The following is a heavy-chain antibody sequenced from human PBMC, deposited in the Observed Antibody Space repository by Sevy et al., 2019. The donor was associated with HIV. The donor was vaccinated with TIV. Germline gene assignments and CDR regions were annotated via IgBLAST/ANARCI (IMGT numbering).Heavy chain of an antibody. CDR1: GFSFSTSGVG. CDR3: AHKRSKGITITEFDF. J-gene: IGHJ4*02. V-gene: IGHV2-5*02. D-gene: IGHD3-9*01. Sequence: SGPTLVNPTQTLTLTCTFSGFSFSTSGVGVGGIRLPPGKALEWLALIFCDDDTRYSPSLQGRFTVTKDTSKDQVVLTMANQDPVDTGTDSCAHKRSKGITITEFDFWGQGTPVTVSS. CDR2: IFCDDDT.